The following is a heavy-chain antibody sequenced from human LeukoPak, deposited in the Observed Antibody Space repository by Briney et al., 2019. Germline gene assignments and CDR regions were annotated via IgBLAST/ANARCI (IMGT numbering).Heavy chain of an antibody. CDR2: ISSSSSYI. CDR3: AREYFKGASYDFWSGYYSDAFDI. Sequence: PGGSLRLSCAASGFTFSSYSMNWVRQAPGKGLEWVSSISSSSSYIYYADSVKGRFTISRDNAKNSLYLQMNSLRAEDTAVYYCAREYFKGASYDFWSGYYSDAFDIWGQGTMVTVSS. CDR1: GFTFSSYS. V-gene: IGHV3-21*01. J-gene: IGHJ3*02. D-gene: IGHD3-3*01.